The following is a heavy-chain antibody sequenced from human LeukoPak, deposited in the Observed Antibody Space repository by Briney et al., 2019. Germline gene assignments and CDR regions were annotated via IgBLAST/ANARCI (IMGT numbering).Heavy chain of an antibody. D-gene: IGHD3-16*02. CDR2: ISGSGGST. J-gene: IGHJ4*02. V-gene: IGHV3-23*01. CDR3: ATTFGGLRLGELSSDY. Sequence: GGSLRLSCAASGFAFSSYAMSWVRQAPGKGLEWVSAISGSGGSTYYADSVKGRFTISRDNSKNTLYLQMNSLRAEDTAVYYCATTFGGLRLGELSSDYWGQGTLVTVSS. CDR1: GFAFSSYA.